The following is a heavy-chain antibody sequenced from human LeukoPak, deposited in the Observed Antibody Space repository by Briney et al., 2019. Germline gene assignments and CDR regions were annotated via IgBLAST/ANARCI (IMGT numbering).Heavy chain of an antibody. CDR3: AREDIVVVPAAITSYYYYGMDV. Sequence: GGSLRLSCAASGFTFSSYGMHWVRQAPGKGLEWVAFIRYDGSNKYYADSVKGRFTISRDNSKNTLYLQMNSLRAEDTAVYYCAREDIVVVPAAITSYYYYGMDVWGQGTTVTVSS. J-gene: IGHJ6*02. CDR1: GFTFSSYG. V-gene: IGHV3-30*02. D-gene: IGHD2-2*02. CDR2: IRYDGSNK.